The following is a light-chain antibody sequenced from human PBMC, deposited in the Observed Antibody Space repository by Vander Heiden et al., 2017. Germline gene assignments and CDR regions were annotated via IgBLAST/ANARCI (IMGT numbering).Light chain of an antibody. Sequence: SYVLTQLPSVSVAPGTTARITCGGNNIGSKRVHWYHQTPGQAPVLVVYDDSDRPSGIPERFSGSNSGNTATLTISRVEAGDEADYYCQVWDSSSDHVVFGGGTKLTVL. CDR2: DDS. V-gene: IGLV3-21*03. J-gene: IGLJ2*01. CDR1: NIGSKR. CDR3: QVWDSSSDHVV.